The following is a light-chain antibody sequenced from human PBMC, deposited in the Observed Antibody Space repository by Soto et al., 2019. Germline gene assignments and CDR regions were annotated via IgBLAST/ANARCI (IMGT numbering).Light chain of an antibody. CDR1: QGINNY. CDR3: QHYESYPVT. J-gene: IGKJ4*01. Sequence: DTQMAQSPTSLSACVGDSVTITCRASQGINNYLAWYQQKPGKVPVLLIYSASTLKAGIPSRFSGSGAGTDFTLTISNLQPDDSATYYCQHYESYPVTFGGGTKVDIK. V-gene: IGKV1-27*01. CDR2: SAS.